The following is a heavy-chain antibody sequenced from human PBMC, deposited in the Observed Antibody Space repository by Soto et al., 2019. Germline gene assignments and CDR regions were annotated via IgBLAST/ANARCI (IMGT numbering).Heavy chain of an antibody. V-gene: IGHV3-23*01. CDR2: ISGSGGST. J-gene: IGHJ4*02. CDR3: AKDSTGYSSGWCDY. Sequence: EVQLLESGGGLVQPGGSLRLSCAASGFTFSSYAVSWVRQAPGKGLEWVSAISGSGGSTYYADSVKGRFTISRDNSKNTLYLQMNSLRAEDTAVYYCAKDSTGYSSGWCDYWGQGTLVTVSS. D-gene: IGHD6-19*01. CDR1: GFTFSSYA.